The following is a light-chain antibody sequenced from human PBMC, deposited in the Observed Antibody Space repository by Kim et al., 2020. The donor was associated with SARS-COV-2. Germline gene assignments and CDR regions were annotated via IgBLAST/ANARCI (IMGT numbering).Light chain of an antibody. J-gene: IGLJ1*01. CDR3: QSYASSRSGYV. Sequence: QSVLTQPPSVSGSPGQWVTISCTGSSSNIGPDYDVPWYQQDPGTAPKLLIYGNSNRPSGVPDRFSGSKSGNSASLAITGLQAEDETDYYCQSYASSRSGYVFGTGTKVTVL. CDR1: SSNIGPDYD. V-gene: IGLV1-40*01. CDR2: GNS.